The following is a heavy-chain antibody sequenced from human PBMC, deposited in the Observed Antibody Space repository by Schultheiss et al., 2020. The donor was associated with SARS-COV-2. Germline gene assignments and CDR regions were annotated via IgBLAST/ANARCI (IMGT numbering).Heavy chain of an antibody. V-gene: IGHV3-15*07. CDR1: GFTFTNVW. CDR3: ANQGGGYGDYGDAFDI. Sequence: AGSLRLSCAASGFTFTNVWMNWVRQAPGKGLEWVGRIKSKTDGGTIDYAAPVKGRFTISRDDSKTTLYLQMNSLKTEDTAVYYCANQGGGYGDYGDAFDIWGQGTMVTVSS. CDR2: IKSKTDGGTI. D-gene: IGHD4-17*01. J-gene: IGHJ3*02.